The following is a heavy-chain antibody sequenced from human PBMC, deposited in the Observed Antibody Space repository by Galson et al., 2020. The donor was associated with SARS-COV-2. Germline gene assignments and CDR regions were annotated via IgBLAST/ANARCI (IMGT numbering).Heavy chain of an antibody. CDR1: GYTFTGYY. CDR3: ARVGIAAAGTIPGYYYYGMDV. Sequence: ASVKVSCKASGYTFTGYYMHWVRQAPGQGLEWMGWINPNSGGTTYAQKFQGRVTMTRDTSISTAYMELGRLRSDDTAVYYCARVGIAAAGTIPGYYYYGMDVWGQGTTVTVSS. CDR2: INPNSGGT. V-gene: IGHV1-2*02. J-gene: IGHJ6*02. D-gene: IGHD6-13*01.